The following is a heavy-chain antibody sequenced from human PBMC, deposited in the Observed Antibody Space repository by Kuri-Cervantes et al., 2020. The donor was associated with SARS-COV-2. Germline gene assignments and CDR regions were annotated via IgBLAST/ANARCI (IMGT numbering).Heavy chain of an antibody. CDR2: VYYSGST. V-gene: IGHV4-39*01. Sequence: SETLSLTCIVSGGSISSGSPYWGWIRQPPGKGLEWIGSVYYSGSTYYNPSLKSRVTISVDTSKNQFSLKLSSVTAADTAVYYCARGRRKYQLHFFDYWGQGTLVTVSS. J-gene: IGHJ4*02. CDR3: ARGRRKYQLHFFDY. D-gene: IGHD2-2*01. CDR1: GGSISSGSPY.